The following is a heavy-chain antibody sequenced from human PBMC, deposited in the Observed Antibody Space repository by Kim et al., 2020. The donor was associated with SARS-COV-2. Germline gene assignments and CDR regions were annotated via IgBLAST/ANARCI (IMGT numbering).Heavy chain of an antibody. CDR3: STLIGYYGSGSYYRSNDY. CDR1: GFSCSNAW. CDR2: IKSKIDGGTT. Sequence: GGSLRLSCAASGFSCSNAWMTWVRQAPGKGLEWVGRIKSKIDGGTTDYAAPGKGRFTISSDDSKNTLYMQMNSLKTEDTAVYYCSTLIGYYGSGSYYRSNDYWGQGTLVTVST. V-gene: IGHV3-15*01. J-gene: IGHJ4*02. D-gene: IGHD3-10*01.